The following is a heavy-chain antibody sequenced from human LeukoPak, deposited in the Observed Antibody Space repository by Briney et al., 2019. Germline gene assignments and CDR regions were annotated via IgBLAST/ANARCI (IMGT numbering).Heavy chain of an antibody. J-gene: IGHJ6*03. CDR3: ARAPPYYMDV. CDR2: IYHSGST. V-gene: IGHV4-38-2*02. CDR1: GYSISSGYY. Sequence: SETLSLTCTVSGYSISSGYYWGWIRQPPGKGLEWIGSIYHSGSTYYNPSLKSRVTISVDTSKNQFSLKLSSVTAADTAVYYCARAPPYYMDVWGKGTTVTISS.